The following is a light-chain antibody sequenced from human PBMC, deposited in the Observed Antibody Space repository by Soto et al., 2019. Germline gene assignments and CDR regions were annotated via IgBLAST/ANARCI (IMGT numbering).Light chain of an antibody. CDR2: DAS. J-gene: IGKJ4*01. CDR1: QSASSH. V-gene: IGKV3-11*01. Sequence: DIVLTQSPATLSLFPGERATLSCRASQSASSHLAWYQQKSGQAPRLVIYDASKRAPGIPARFSGSGSGTDFTLTISSLEPEDFAVYHCQHSDYWLFGGGTKVDIK. CDR3: QHSDYWL.